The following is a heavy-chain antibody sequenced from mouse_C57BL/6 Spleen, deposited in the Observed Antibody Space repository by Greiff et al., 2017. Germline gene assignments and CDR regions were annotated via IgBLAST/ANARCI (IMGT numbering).Heavy chain of an antibody. CDR2: IDPSDSYT. D-gene: IGHD2-1*01. J-gene: IGHJ4*01. CDR1: GYTFTSYW. V-gene: IGHV1-69*01. CDR3: AYGNYAYAMDY. Sequence: QVQLQQPGAELVMPGASVTLSCKASGYTFTSYWMPWVKQRPGQGLEWIGEIDPSDSYTNYNQKFKGKSTLTLDKSSSTAYMQRSSLTSEDSAVYYCAYGNYAYAMDYWGQGTSVTVSS.